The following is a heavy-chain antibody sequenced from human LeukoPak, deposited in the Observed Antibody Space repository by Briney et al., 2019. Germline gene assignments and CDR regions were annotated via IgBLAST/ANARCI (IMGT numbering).Heavy chain of an antibody. V-gene: IGHV3-48*01. CDR3: ARGLLICNGGSCYSGGAFDI. J-gene: IGHJ3*02. CDR2: ISSSRSTI. CDR1: GFTFSSHS. D-gene: IGHD2-15*01. Sequence: GGSLRLSCAASGFTFSSHSMNWVRQAPGKGLEWVSYISSSRSTIYYADSVKGRFTISRDNAKNSLYLQMNSLSAEDTAVYYCARGLLICNGGSCYSGGAFDIWGQGTMVTVSS.